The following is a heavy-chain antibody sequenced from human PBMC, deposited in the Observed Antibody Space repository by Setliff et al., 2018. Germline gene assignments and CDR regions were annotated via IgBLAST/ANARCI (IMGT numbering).Heavy chain of an antibody. J-gene: IGHJ4*02. CDR1: GFSFSTYA. CDR3: ARESRYYYDNLGTLDY. CDR2: ISETSATI. V-gene: IGHV3-23*01. Sequence: GGSLRLSCAASGFSFSTYAMDWVRQAPGKGLEWVSAISETSATIYYADSVKGRFTISRDNSNNMLYLQMNSLRAEDTAVYYCARESRYYYDNLGTLDYWGQGTLVTVSS. D-gene: IGHD3-22*01.